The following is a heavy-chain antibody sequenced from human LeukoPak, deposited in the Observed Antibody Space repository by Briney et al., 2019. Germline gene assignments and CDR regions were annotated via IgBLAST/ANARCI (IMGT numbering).Heavy chain of an antibody. Sequence: GGSLRLSCAASGFTFSDYWMAWVRQAPGKGLEWVAHMKQDGSYTEYGDSLKGRFTISRDNAVNSLFLQMNSLRVEDTAVYYCARWRSGRSEFDYWGQGTLVTVSS. CDR1: GFTFSDYW. J-gene: IGHJ4*02. CDR3: ARWRSGRSEFDY. D-gene: IGHD6-19*01. CDR2: MKQDGSYT. V-gene: IGHV3-7*01.